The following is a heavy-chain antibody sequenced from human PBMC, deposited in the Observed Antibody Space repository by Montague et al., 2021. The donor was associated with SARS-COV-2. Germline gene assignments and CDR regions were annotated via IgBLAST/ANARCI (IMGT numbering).Heavy chain of an antibody. V-gene: IGHV4-4*07. CDR1: GGSISSYY. D-gene: IGHD5-18*01. Sequence: SETLSLTCTVSGGSISSYYWSWIRQPAGKGLEWIGRIFTSGTTNYSPSLKSRVTMSVDTSKNQFSLKLSSMTAADTAVYYCARTPVSGYHGGFDYWGQGTLVTVSS. CDR2: IFTSGTT. J-gene: IGHJ4*02. CDR3: ARTPVSGYHGGFDY.